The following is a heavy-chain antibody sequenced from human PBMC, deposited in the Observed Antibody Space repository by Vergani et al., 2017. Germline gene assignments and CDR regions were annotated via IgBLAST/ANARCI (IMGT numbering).Heavy chain of an antibody. D-gene: IGHD3-3*01. CDR3: ARLYYDFWSGYHHNWFDP. Sequence: QLQLQESGPGLVKPSETLSLTCTVSGGSISSSRYYWGWIRQPPGKGLEWIGSIYYSGRTSYNPSLKSRVTISVDTSKNQFSLRLSSVTAADTAVYYCARLYYDFWSGYHHNWFDPWGQGTLVTVSS. V-gene: IGHV4-39*01. CDR1: GGSISSSRYY. CDR2: IYYSGRT. J-gene: IGHJ5*02.